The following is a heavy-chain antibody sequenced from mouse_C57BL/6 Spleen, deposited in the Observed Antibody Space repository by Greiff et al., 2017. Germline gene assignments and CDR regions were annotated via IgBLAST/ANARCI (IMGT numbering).Heavy chain of an antibody. CDR3: AREGRGGFFDY. CDR1: GFTFSDYG. Sequence: EVQRVESGGGLVKPGGSLKLSCAASGFTFSDYGMHWVRQAPEKGLEWVAYISSGSSTIYYADTEKGRFTISRDNAKNTLFLQMTSLRSEDTAMYYCAREGRGGFFDYWGQGTTLTVSS. V-gene: IGHV5-17*01. J-gene: IGHJ2*01. CDR2: ISSGSSTI.